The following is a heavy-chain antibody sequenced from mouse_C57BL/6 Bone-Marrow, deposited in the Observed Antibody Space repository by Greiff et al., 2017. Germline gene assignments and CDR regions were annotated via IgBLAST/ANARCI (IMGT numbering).Heavy chain of an antibody. J-gene: IGHJ4*01. CDR3: ARNYYGSFYAMDY. Sequence: EVHLVESGGGLVKPGGSLTLSCAASGFTFSDSGMHWVRQAPEKGLEWVAYISSGSSTIYYADTVKGRFTIARDNAKNTLFLQMTSLRSEDTAMYYCARNYYGSFYAMDYWGQGTSVTVSS. V-gene: IGHV5-17*01. CDR1: GFTFSDSG. CDR2: ISSGSSTI. D-gene: IGHD1-1*01.